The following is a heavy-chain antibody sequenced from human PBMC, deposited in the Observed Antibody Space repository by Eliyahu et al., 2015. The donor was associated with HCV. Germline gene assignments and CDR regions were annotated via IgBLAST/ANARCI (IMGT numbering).Heavy chain of an antibody. CDR1: GFTFSSXG. D-gene: IGHD3-9*01. J-gene: IGHJ4*02. V-gene: IGHV3-33*01. Sequence: QVQLVESGGGVVQPGRSLRLSCAASGFTFSSXGMHXVRQAPGKGLEWVAVIWYDGSNKYYADSVKGRFTISRDNSKNTLYLQMNSLRAEDTAVYYCARASRKNYDILTGLYIDYWGQGTLVTVSS. CDR2: IWYDGSNK. CDR3: ARASRKNYDILTGLYIDY.